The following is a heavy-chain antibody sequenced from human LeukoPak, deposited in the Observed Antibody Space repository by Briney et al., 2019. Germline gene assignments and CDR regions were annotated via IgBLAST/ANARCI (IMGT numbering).Heavy chain of an antibody. J-gene: IGHJ3*02. CDR2: INPKSVDT. CDR3: ARGSEVGGTEKNALDI. V-gene: IGHV1-2*02. Sequence: ASVTVSCMTSGYTFTDYYIHWVRQAPGQGLEWMGWINPKSVDTRYAQNFQDRVTMTRDTSITTAYMELSGLRSDDTALYYCARGSEVGGTEKNALDIWGQGTMVTVSS. CDR1: GYTFTDYY. D-gene: IGHD1-26*01.